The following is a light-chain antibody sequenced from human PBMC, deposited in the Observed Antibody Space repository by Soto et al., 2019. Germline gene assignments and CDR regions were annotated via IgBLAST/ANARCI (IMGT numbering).Light chain of an antibody. CDR3: QAWGTGGV. Sequence: QLVLTQSPSASASPGASVKLTCTLSSGHSDYAIAWHQQQPEKRPRYLLKVTSDGSHTKGDGIPDRFSGSSSGADRYLTISSLRSDDEADYYCQAWGTGGVFGGGTKLTVL. CDR2: VTSDGSH. CDR1: SGHSDYA. J-gene: IGLJ3*02. V-gene: IGLV4-69*01.